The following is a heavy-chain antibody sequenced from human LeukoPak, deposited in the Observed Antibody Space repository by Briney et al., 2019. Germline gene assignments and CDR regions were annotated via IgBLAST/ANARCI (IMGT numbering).Heavy chain of an antibody. D-gene: IGHD3-10*01. V-gene: IGHV1-18*01. Sequence: ASVKVSCKASGYTFTSYGISWVRQAPGQGLEWMGWISAYNGDTNHAQKLQGRVTMTTDTSTSTAYMELRSLRSDDTAVYYCAKYGSGSYYHNWFDPWGQGTLVTVSS. CDR2: ISAYNGDT. J-gene: IGHJ5*02. CDR1: GYTFTSYG. CDR3: AKYGSGSYYHNWFDP.